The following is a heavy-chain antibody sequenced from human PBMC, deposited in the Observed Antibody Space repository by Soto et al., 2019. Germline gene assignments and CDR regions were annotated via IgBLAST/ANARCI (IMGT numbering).Heavy chain of an antibody. J-gene: IGHJ4*02. D-gene: IGHD3-9*01. Sequence: PGGSLRLSCAASGFTFSSYGMHWVRQAPGKGLEWVAVIWYDGSNKYYADSVKGRFTISRDNSKNTLYLQMNSLRAEDTAVYYCASDTFGKERYFDWLFLSYWGQGTLVTVSS. CDR2: IWYDGSNK. V-gene: IGHV3-33*01. CDR3: ASDTFGKERYFDWLFLSY. CDR1: GFTFSSYG.